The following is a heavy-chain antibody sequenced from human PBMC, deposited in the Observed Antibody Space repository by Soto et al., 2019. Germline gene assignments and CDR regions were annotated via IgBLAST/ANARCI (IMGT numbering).Heavy chain of an antibody. Sequence: VKVSCKASGYTFTSYGISWVRQAPGQGLEWMGWISAYNGNTNYAQKLQGRVTMTTDTSTSTAYMELRSLRSDDTAVYYCARELRAARLYYYYYGMDVWGQGTTVTVSS. CDR1: GYTFTSYG. J-gene: IGHJ6*02. CDR2: ISAYNGNT. V-gene: IGHV1-18*01. CDR3: ARELRAARLYYYYYGMDV. D-gene: IGHD6-6*01.